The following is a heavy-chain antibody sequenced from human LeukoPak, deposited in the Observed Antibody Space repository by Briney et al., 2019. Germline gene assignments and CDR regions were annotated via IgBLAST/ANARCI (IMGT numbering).Heavy chain of an antibody. CDR3: ARHKTVPGTSELRTFDS. J-gene: IGHJ4*02. CDR2: IYPGDSDT. V-gene: IGHV5-51*01. CDR1: GYSFTNYW. Sequence: GESLKISCQSSGYSFTNYWIGWVRQMPGKGLEWMGIIYPGDSDTRYSPSFQGQVTISADKSISTAYLQWSSLKASDTAIYYCARHKTVPGTSELRTFDSWGQGTLVSVSS. D-gene: IGHD6-13*01.